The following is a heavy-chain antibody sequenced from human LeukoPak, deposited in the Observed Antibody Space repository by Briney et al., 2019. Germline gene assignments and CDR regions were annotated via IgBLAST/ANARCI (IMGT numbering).Heavy chain of an antibody. CDR1: GLTFSSYA. CDR2: ISGSGGST. V-gene: IGHV3-23*01. Sequence: PGGSLRLSCVASGLTFSSYAMSWVRQAPGKGLEWVSAISGSGGSTYYADSVKGRFTISRDNSKNTLYLQMNSLRAEDTAVYYCATYQNELNYWGQGTLVTVSS. D-gene: IGHD1-1*01. CDR3: ATYQNELNY. J-gene: IGHJ4*02.